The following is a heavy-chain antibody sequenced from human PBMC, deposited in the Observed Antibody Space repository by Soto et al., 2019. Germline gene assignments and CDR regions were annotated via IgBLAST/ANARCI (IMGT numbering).Heavy chain of an antibody. V-gene: IGHV4-59*08. CDR1: GGSITGYY. J-gene: IGHJ5*02. CDR2: IHYSGST. Sequence: QVQLQESGPGLVQPSETLSLTCTVSGGSITGYYCSWIRQPPGKGPEWIGNIHYSGSTNYNPTLKSRVTISVDTSKNHFSLRLSYVTAAETAVYYCARHSYYSNPLRFDPWGQGTLVTVSS. D-gene: IGHD4-4*01. CDR3: ARHSYYSNPLRFDP.